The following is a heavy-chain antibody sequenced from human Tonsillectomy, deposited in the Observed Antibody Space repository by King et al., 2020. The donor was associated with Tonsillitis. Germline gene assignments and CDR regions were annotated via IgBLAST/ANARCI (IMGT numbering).Heavy chain of an antibody. Sequence: QLVQSGTEVKKPGASVKVSCKASGYTFITFGIRWVRQAPGQGLEWMGWISPYNGNTNYAQKVQGRVTMTTDTSTSTAYMELRSLRSDDTAVYFCARNRATMIPYFFDYWGQGTLVTVSS. CDR1: GYTFITFG. D-gene: IGHD3-22*01. V-gene: IGHV1-18*01. CDR3: ARNRATMIPYFFDY. CDR2: ISPYNGNT. J-gene: IGHJ4*02.